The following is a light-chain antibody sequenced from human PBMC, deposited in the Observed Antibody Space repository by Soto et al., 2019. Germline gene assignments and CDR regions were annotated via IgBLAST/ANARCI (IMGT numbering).Light chain of an antibody. CDR2: AAS. V-gene: IGKV1-39*01. CDR3: QQSDSTPPT. CDR1: QSISSY. J-gene: IGKJ1*01. Sequence: DIQMTQSPSSLSASVGDRVTITCRASQSISSYLNWYQQKPGKDPKLLIDAASSLKSGVPSRVSGSESGTDFTLTISSLQAEDFATYYCQQSDSTPPTFGQGTKVEIK.